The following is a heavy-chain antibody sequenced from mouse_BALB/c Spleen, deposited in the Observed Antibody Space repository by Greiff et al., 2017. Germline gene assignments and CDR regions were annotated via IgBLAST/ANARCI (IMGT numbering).Heavy chain of an antibody. J-gene: IGHJ4*01. CDR3: ARNDDYAMDY. CDR2: ISSGGST. D-gene: IGHD2-12*01. Sequence: EVHLVESGGGLVKPGGSLKLSCAASGFTFSSYAMSWVRQTPEKRLEWVASISSGGSTYYPDSVKGRFTISRDNARNILYLQMSSLRSEDTAMYYCARNDDYAMDYWGQGTSVTVSS. CDR1: GFTFSSYA. V-gene: IGHV5-6-5*01.